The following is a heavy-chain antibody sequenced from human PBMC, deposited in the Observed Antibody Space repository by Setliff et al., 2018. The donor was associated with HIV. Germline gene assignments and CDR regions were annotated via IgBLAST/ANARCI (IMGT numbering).Heavy chain of an antibody. CDR3: ARGPITMIVVYFDY. V-gene: IGHV1-2*02. D-gene: IGHD3-22*01. J-gene: IGHJ4*02. Sequence: ASVKVSCKTSGYTFTAYYIHWVRQAPGQGLEWMGWINPNSGGTNYAQKFQGRVTMTRDTSISTAYMDVRRLRSDDTAVYYCARGPITMIVVYFDYWGQGTLVTVSS. CDR2: INPNSGGT. CDR1: GYTFTAYY.